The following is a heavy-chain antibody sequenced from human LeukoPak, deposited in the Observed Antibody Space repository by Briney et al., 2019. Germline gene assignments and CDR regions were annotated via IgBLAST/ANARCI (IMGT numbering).Heavy chain of an antibody. V-gene: IGHV3-33*01. D-gene: IGHD3-22*01. Sequence: PGGSLRLSCAASGFTFSSYGMHWVRQAPGKGLEWVAVIWYDGSNKYYADSVKGRFTISRDNSKNTLYPQMNSLRAEDTAVYYCARDRASSGYALDYWGQGTLVTVSS. J-gene: IGHJ4*02. CDR3: ARDRASSGYALDY. CDR1: GFTFSSYG. CDR2: IWYDGSNK.